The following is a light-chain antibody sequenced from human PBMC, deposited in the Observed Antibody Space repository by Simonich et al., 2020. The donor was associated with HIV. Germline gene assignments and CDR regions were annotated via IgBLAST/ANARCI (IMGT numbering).Light chain of an antibody. V-gene: IGKV3-11*01. J-gene: IGKJ1*01. CDR3: QQRSNWPWT. CDR2: AAS. Sequence: EIVLTQSPATLSLSPGERATLSCRTSQSVSSYLAWYQQKPGQAPRLFIYAASNRATVIPARFSGSGSGTDFTLTISSLEPEDFAVYYCQQRSNWPWTFGQGTKVEIK. CDR1: QSVSSY.